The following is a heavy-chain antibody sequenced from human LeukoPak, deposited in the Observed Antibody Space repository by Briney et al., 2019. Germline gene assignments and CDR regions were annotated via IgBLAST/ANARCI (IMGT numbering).Heavy chain of an antibody. V-gene: IGHV4-39*07. J-gene: IGHJ5*02. Sequence: KSSETLSLTCTVSGVSISNSDYYWGWIRQPPGKGLEWIGNIYYSGSTSYNSSLKTRVAISVDTSKNQFSLRLSSVTAADTAVYYCARENYCTNGVCWAFDPWGQGTLVTVSS. D-gene: IGHD2-8*01. CDR3: ARENYCTNGVCWAFDP. CDR2: IYYSGST. CDR1: GVSISNSDYY.